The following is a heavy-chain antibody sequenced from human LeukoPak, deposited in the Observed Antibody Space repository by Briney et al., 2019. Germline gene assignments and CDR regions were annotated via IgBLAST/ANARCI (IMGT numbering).Heavy chain of an antibody. V-gene: IGHV4-39*01. D-gene: IGHD3-10*01. CDR1: GGSISSSSYY. Sequence: PSETLSLTCTVSGGSISSSSYYWGWIRQPPGKGLEWIGSIYYSGSTYYNPSLKSRVTISVDTSKNQFSLKLSSVTAADTAVYYCARSYGSGSYYWFDPWGQGTLVTVSS. CDR2: IYYSGST. J-gene: IGHJ5*02. CDR3: ARSYGSGSYYWFDP.